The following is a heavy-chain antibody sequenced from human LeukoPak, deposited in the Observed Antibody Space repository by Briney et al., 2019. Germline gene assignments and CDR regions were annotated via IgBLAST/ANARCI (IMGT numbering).Heavy chain of an antibody. J-gene: IGHJ4*02. CDR2: INHSGST. CDR3: ARGWGYFDY. V-gene: IGHV4-34*01. Sequence: SETLSLTCAVYGGSFSGYYWSWIRQPPGKGLEWIGEINHSGSTNYNPSLKSRVTISVDTSKNRFSLKLSSVTAADTAVYYCARGWGYFDYWGQGTLVTVSS. D-gene: IGHD7-27*01. CDR1: GGSFSGYY.